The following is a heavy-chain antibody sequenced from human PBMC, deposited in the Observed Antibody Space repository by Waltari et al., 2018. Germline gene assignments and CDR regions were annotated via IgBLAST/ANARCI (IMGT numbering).Heavy chain of an antibody. CDR3: ARKVYDFWSGYSNWLDP. CDR1: GFSLSTSGVG. J-gene: IGHJ5*02. V-gene: IGHV2-5*01. Sequence: QITLKESGPTLVKPTQTLTLTCTFSGFSLSTSGVGVAWIRQPPGKAPQWPALIYWNDKKYYSPSLESRLSVSKDTSRNQVVLTMTNMDPVDTATYYCARKVYDFWSGYSNWLDPWGQGILVTVSS. CDR2: IYWNDKK. D-gene: IGHD3-3*01.